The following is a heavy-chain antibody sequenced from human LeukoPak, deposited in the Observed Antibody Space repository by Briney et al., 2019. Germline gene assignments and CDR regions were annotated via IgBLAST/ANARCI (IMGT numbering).Heavy chain of an antibody. V-gene: IGHV5-51*01. Sequence: NPGESLKISCKASGYSFTTHWSGWVRHMPGKGLEWMGIIYPGDSDTRYSPFFQGQATITVDKSIGASYLQWSSLEDLDTAMYYCARPHYYDSIGYYFDYWGQGTLVTVSS. CDR3: ARPHYYDSIGYYFDY. CDR2: IYPGDSDT. J-gene: IGHJ4*02. D-gene: IGHD3-22*01. CDR1: GYSFTTHW.